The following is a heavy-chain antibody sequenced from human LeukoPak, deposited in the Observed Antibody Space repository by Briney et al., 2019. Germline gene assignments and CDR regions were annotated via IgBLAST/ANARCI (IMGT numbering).Heavy chain of an antibody. V-gene: IGHV3-7*01. D-gene: IGHD1-26*01. CDR3: ARLDSASSRGDAFHV. CDR1: GITFSSLW. CDR2: IKQDGSEK. J-gene: IGHJ3*01. Sequence: GGSLRLSCAASGITFSSLWMSWFRQAPGKGLEWVADIKQDGSEKYYVDSVKGRFTISRDNAKNSLYLQMNSLRAEDTAVYYCARLDSASSRGDAFHVWGQGTMVTVSS.